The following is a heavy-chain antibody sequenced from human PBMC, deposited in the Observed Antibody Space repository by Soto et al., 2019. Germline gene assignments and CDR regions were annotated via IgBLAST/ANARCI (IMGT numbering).Heavy chain of an antibody. CDR2: IRSKTKKYAT. J-gene: IGHJ5*02. CDR3: SRGSLERGFDP. Sequence: GGSLRLSCETSGFTFSGSAMHWFRQASGRGLEWVGRIRSKTKKYATAYAGSVKGRFTISRDDSKNTTYLQMNSLKTEDTAVYYCSRGSLERGFDPWGQGTLVTVSS. D-gene: IGHD1-1*01. V-gene: IGHV3-73*01. CDR1: GFTFSGSA.